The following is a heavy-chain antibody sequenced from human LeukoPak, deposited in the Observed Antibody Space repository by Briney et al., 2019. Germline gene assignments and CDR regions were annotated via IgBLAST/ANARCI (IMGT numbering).Heavy chain of an antibody. CDR2: IYHSGST. Sequence: NPSETLSLTCTVSGGSISSGDYYWTWIRQPPGKGLEWIGYIYHSGSTHYNSSLKSRLTISVDTSKNQFSLKLSAVTAADTAVYYCARGLRGIMIRGAITDLNWFDAWGQGTLVMVSS. CDR1: GGSISSGDYY. J-gene: IGHJ5*02. CDR3: ARGLRGIMIRGAITDLNWFDA. V-gene: IGHV4-30-4*01. D-gene: IGHD3-10*01.